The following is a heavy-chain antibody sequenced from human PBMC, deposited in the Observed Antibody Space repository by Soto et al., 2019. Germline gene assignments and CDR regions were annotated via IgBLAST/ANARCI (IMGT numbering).Heavy chain of an antibody. V-gene: IGHV4-59*01. Sequence: PSETLSLTCTASGGSISSYYWSWIRQPPGKGLEWIGYIYYSGSTNYNPSLKSRVTISVDTSKNQFSLKLSSVTAADTAVYYCARDSRVATGDYYDSSGYSDYWGQGTLVTVS. D-gene: IGHD3-22*01. J-gene: IGHJ4*02. CDR2: IYYSGST. CDR3: ARDSRVATGDYYDSSGYSDY. CDR1: GGSISSYY.